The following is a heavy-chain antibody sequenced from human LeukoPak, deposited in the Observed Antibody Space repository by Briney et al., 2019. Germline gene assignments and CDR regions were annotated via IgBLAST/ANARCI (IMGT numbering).Heavy chain of an antibody. D-gene: IGHD6-19*01. CDR1: GYTFTGYY. CDR2: IIPHNGDT. Sequence: ASVKVSCKASGYTFTGYYMHWVRQAPGQGLEWMGWIIPHNGDTNYAQKFQGRVTMTRDTSISTAFMELNRLTSDDTAVYYCAREIPVAGRGGGDYWGQGTLVTVSS. CDR3: AREIPVAGRGGGDY. V-gene: IGHV1-2*02. J-gene: IGHJ4*02.